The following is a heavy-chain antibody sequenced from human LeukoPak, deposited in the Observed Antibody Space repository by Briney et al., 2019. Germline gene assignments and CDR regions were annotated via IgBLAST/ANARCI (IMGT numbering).Heavy chain of an antibody. CDR3: ARVPSTVTTVIWFDP. CDR2: IIPIFGTA. D-gene: IGHD4-17*01. CDR1: GGTFSSYA. Sequence: SVKVSCKASGGTFSSYAISWVRQAPGQGLEWMGGIIPIFGTANYAQKFQGRVTITADESTSTAYMELCSLRSEDTAVYYCARVPSTVTTVIWFDPWGQGTLVTVSS. V-gene: IGHV1-69*01. J-gene: IGHJ5*02.